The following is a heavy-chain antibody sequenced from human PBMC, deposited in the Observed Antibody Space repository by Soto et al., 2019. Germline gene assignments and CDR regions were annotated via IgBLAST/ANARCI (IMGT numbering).Heavy chain of an antibody. CDR1: GGSISSGGYY. J-gene: IGHJ5*02. Sequence: PSETLSLTCTVSGGSISSGGYYWSWIRQHPGKGLEWIGYIYYSGSTYYNPSLKSRVTISVDTSKNQFSLKLSSVTAADTAVYYFARFRGTRPGRSFDPWGQGTLVTVSS. D-gene: IGHD6-6*01. CDR3: ARFRGTRPGRSFDP. V-gene: IGHV4-31*03. CDR2: IYYSGST.